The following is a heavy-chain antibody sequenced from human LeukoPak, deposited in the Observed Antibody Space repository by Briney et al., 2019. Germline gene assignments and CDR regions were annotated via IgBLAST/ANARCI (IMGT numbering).Heavy chain of an antibody. CDR3: AREGSSSSYFDY. CDR2: IYYSGST. Sequence: SETLSLTCTVSGGSISSHYWSWIRQPPGKGLEWIGYIYYSGSTNYNPSLKSRVTISVDTSKNQFSLKLSSVTAADTAVYYCAREGSSSSYFDYWGQGILVTVSP. CDR1: GGSISSHY. D-gene: IGHD6-6*01. J-gene: IGHJ4*02. V-gene: IGHV4-59*11.